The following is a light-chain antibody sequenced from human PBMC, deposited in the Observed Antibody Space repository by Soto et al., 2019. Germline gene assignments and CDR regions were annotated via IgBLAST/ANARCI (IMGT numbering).Light chain of an antibody. Sequence: QSVLTQPASVSGSPGQSITISCSGSTSDVGGYNYVSWYRQYSGKAPTLIIYEVNNRPSGVSDRFSGSKSGNTASLTISGLQSEDEADYYCSSYTPTSRVFGGGTKLTVL. CDR1: TSDVGGYNY. V-gene: IGLV2-14*01. J-gene: IGLJ3*02. CDR3: SSYTPTSRV. CDR2: EVN.